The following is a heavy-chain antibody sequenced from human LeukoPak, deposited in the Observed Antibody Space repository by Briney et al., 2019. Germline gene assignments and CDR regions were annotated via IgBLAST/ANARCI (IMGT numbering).Heavy chain of an antibody. V-gene: IGHV4-34*01. CDR2: INHSGST. D-gene: IGHD3-3*01. Sequence: SETLSLTCAVYGGSFSGYYWSWIRQPPGKGLEWIGEINHSGSTNYNPSLKSRVTISVDTSKNQFSLKLSSVTAADTAVYYCARGLRAPRSRSDYWGQGTLVTVSS. CDR3: ARGLRAPRSRSDY. CDR1: GGSFSGYY. J-gene: IGHJ4*02.